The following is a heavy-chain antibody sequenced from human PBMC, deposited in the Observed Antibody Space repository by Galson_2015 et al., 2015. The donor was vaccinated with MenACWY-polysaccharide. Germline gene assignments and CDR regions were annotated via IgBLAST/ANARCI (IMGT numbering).Heavy chain of an antibody. D-gene: IGHD4-17*01. CDR2: VKPSGGHP. Sequence: SVKVSCKASGYTFTNYYIHWVRQAPGLGLEWMGVVKPSGGHPIQEQKFQGRVTMTSDTSTSTVYMEVRSLGSDDTAIYYCARIPYTVTSFGWFDPWGQGTPVTVSS. CDR3: ARIPYTVTSFGWFDP. CDR1: GYTFTNYY. V-gene: IGHV1-46*01. J-gene: IGHJ5*02.